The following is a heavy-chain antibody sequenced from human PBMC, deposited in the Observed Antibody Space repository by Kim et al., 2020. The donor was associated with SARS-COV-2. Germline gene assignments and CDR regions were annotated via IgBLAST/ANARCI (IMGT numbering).Heavy chain of an antibody. V-gene: IGHV3-7*01. CDR1: GFTFSSYW. CDR2: IKQDGSEK. J-gene: IGHJ4*02. D-gene: IGHD3-10*01. CDR3: ARQGTGSGSYNYFDY. Sequence: GGSLRLSCAASGFTFSSYWMSWVRQAPGKGLEWVANIKQDGSEKYYVDSVKGRFTISRDNAKNSLYLQMNSLRAEDTAVYYCARQGTGSGSYNYFDYWGQGTLVTVSS.